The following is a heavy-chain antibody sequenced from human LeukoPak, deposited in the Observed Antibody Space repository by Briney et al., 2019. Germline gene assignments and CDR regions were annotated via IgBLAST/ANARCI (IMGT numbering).Heavy chain of an antibody. CDR1: GFTFSTYW. J-gene: IGHJ6*02. Sequence: GGSLRLSCAASGFTFSTYWINWVRQAPGKGLEWVANIKQDASEIYYVDSVKGRFTISRDNAKNSLYLQMNSLRAEDTAVYYCVRAMDVWGQGTTVTVSS. V-gene: IGHV3-7*01. CDR3: VRAMDV. CDR2: IKQDASEI.